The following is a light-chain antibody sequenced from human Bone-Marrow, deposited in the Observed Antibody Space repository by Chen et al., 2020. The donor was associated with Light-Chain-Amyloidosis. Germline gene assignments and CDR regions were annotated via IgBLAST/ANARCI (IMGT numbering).Light chain of an antibody. V-gene: IGKV1-39*01. CDR3: KQSYSTPRT. CDR2: AAS. CDR1: QSISSY. J-gene: IGKJ1*01. Sequence: DIQMTQSPSSLSASVGDRVTITCRASQSISSYLNWYQQKPGKAPKLLICAASSLQSGVPSRFSSRGSGTDITRTISRLQPEDCATYYSKQSYSTPRTVGQGTKVEIK.